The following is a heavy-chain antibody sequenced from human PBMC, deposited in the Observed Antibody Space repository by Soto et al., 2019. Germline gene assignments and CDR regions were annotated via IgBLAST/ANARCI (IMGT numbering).Heavy chain of an antibody. CDR2: INPNSGGT. V-gene: IGHV1-2*04. J-gene: IGHJ3*02. CDR1: GYTFTGYY. D-gene: IGHD2-15*01. Sequence: ASVKVSCKASGYTFTGYYMHWVRQAPGQGLEWMGWINPNSGGTNYAQKFQGWVTMTRDTSISTVYMELSSLRSEDTAVYYCASQGRPRPIHAFDIWGQGTMVTVSS. CDR3: ASQGRPRPIHAFDI.